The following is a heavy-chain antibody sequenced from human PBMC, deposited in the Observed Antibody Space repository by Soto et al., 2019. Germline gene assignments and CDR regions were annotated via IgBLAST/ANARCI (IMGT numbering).Heavy chain of an antibody. CDR3: AKGFSSGWPHYFDC. CDR1: GFTFSSYA. CDR2: ISGSGSTT. J-gene: IGHJ4*02. V-gene: IGHV3-23*01. Sequence: GGSLRLSCAASGFTFSSYAMSWVRQAPGKGLEWVSTISGSGSTTYYADSVKGRFTISRDNSKNTLYLQMNSLRAEDTAVYYCAKGFSSGWPHYFDCWGQGALVTVSS. D-gene: IGHD6-19*01.